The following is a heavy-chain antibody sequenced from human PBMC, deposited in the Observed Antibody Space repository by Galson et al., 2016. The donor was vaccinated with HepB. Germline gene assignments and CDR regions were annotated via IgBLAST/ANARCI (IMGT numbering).Heavy chain of an antibody. CDR3: AKSWQWERACDY. J-gene: IGHJ4*02. D-gene: IGHD1-26*01. Sequence: SLRLSCAASGFTFSSYLMHWVRQAPGKGLEWVSAISGSGSSTSYADSVKGRFTISRDNSKNTLHLQMNSLRAEDTAVYYCAKSWQWERACDYWGQGTLVTVSS. CDR2: ISGSGSST. V-gene: IGHV3-23*01. CDR1: GFTFSSYL.